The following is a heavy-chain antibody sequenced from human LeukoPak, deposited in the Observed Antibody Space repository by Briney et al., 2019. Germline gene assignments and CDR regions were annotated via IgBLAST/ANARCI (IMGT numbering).Heavy chain of an antibody. V-gene: IGHV1-46*01. CDR2: IHTTDGST. J-gene: IGHJ4*02. Sequence: VASVKVSCKTSGYTFSTYYMHWVRQAPGQGLEWLGIIHTTDGSTSYTQKIQGRVTMTRDTATGTVYLELSSLRSEDTAVYWCARANGGGLDYWGQGTLITVSS. CDR3: ARANGGGLDY. CDR1: GYTFSTYY. D-gene: IGHD3-10*01.